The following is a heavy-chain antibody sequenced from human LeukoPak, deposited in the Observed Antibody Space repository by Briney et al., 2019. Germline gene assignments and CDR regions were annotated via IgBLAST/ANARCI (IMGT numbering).Heavy chain of an antibody. J-gene: IGHJ3*02. Sequence: GGSLRLSCAASGFTFSSYAMSWVRHAPGKGLEWVSAISGSGGSTYYADSVTGRFTISRDHSKNTLYLQMNSLRAEDTAVYYCAKAGGVYGDYVAFDIWGQGTMVTVSS. D-gene: IGHD4-17*01. CDR3: AKAGGVYGDYVAFDI. V-gene: IGHV3-23*01. CDR1: GFTFSSYA. CDR2: ISGSGGST.